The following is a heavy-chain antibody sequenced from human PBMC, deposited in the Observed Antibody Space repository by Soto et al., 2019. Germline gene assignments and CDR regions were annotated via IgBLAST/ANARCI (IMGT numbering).Heavy chain of an antibody. J-gene: IGHJ5*02. CDR2: IYYSGST. CDR3: ARMCGGDCYSPFVDP. V-gene: IGHV4-39*01. CDR1: GGSISSSSYY. Sequence: SETLSLTCTVSGGSISSSSYYWGWIRQPPGKGLEWIGSIYYSGSTYYNPSLKSRVTISVDTSKNQFSLKLSSVTAADTAVYYCARMCGGDCYSPFVDPWGQGTLVTVSS. D-gene: IGHD2-21*01.